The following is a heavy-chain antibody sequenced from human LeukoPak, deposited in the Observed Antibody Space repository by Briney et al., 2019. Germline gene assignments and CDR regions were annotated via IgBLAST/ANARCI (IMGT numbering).Heavy chain of an antibody. CDR2: VNRYSGHT. Sequence: ASVKVSFTASGYIFTSYNIVWVRQAPGQRLEGRGWVNRYSGHTNLEQNLQGRVTMTTDTSTSTAYMEMRSLKSDDTAMFYCVGVAKGPAAVDLWGQGTLVIVSS. V-gene: IGHV1-18*01. CDR3: VGVAKGPAAVDL. D-gene: IGHD6-19*01. J-gene: IGHJ5*02. CDR1: GYIFTSYN.